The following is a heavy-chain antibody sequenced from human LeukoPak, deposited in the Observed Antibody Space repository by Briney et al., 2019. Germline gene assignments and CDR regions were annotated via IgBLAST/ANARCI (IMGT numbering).Heavy chain of an antibody. V-gene: IGHV3-74*01. CDR2: INSDGSST. D-gene: IGHD1-1*01. CDR1: GFTFSSYW. CDR3: ASLPGPLYYYYYYMDV. Sequence: GGSLRLSCAASGFTFSSYWMHWVRQAPGKGLVWVSRINSDGSSTSYADSVKDRFTISRHNAKNTLYLQMNSLRAEHTAVYYCASLPGPLYYYYYYMDVWGKGTTVTVSS. J-gene: IGHJ6*03.